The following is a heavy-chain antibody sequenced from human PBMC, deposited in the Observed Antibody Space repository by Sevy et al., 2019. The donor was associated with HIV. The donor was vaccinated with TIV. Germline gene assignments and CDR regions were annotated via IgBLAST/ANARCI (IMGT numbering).Heavy chain of an antibody. J-gene: IGHJ4*02. Sequence: GGSLRLSCAASGFTFSSYAMNWVRQAPGKGLEWVSSINAISSNIYYADSVKGRFTISRDNAENSLYLQMNSLRAEDTAVYYCARDMAYGSGSIVYDYWGQGTLVTVSS. D-gene: IGHD3-10*01. CDR3: ARDMAYGSGSIVYDY. CDR2: INAISSNI. CDR1: GFTFSSYA. V-gene: IGHV3-21*01.